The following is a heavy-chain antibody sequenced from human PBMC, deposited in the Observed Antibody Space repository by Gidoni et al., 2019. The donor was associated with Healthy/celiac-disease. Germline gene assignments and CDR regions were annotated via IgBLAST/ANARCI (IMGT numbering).Heavy chain of an antibody. CDR3: ARSLGVRGWYSLYGGGEAGGPYYGMDV. J-gene: IGHJ6*02. CDR2: ISYDGSNK. V-gene: IGHV3-30*03. Sequence: QVQLVESGGGVVQPGRSLRLSCAASGFTFSSYGMPWVRQAPGKGLEWVAVISYDGSNKYYADSVKGRFTISRDNSKNTLYLQMNSLRAEDTAVYYCARSLGVRGWYSLYGGGEAGGPYYGMDVWGQGTTVTVSS. D-gene: IGHD6-19*01. CDR1: GFTFSSYG.